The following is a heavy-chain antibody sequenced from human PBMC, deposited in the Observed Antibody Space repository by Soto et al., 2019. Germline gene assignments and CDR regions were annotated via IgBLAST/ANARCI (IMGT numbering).Heavy chain of an antibody. CDR3: ARGTSGELLLRYGMDV. CDR2: IIPIFGTA. CDR1: GGTFSSYA. V-gene: IGHV1-69*01. Sequence: QVQLVQSGAEVKKPGSSVKVSCKASGGTFSSYAISWVRQAPEQGLEWMGGIIPIFGTANYAQKFQGRVTITADESTSTAYMELSSLRSEDTAVYYCARGTSGELLLRYGMDVWGQGTTVTVSS. J-gene: IGHJ6*02. D-gene: IGHD3-10*01.